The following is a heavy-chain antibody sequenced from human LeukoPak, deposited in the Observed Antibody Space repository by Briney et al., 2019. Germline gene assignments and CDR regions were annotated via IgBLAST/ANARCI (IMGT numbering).Heavy chain of an antibody. D-gene: IGHD6-13*01. CDR3: ARAGIVAVGTKYLQH. CDR1: GGTFSSYA. V-gene: IGHV1-18*01. J-gene: IGHJ1*01. Sequence: ASVKVSCKASGGTFSSYAISWVRQAPGQGLEYMGWISTYNGDTKHEQKVQGRVTMTTDTSTSTAYMELRSLRSDDTAVYYCARAGIVAVGTKYLQHWGQGTLVTVSS. CDR2: ISTYNGDT.